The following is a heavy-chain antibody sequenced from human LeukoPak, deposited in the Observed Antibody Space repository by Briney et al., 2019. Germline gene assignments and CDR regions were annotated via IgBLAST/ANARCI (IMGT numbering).Heavy chain of an antibody. D-gene: IGHD6-19*01. Sequence: PSETLSLTCAVSGYSISSGYYWGWIRQPPGKGLEWIGSIYHSGSTYYNPSLKSRVTISVDTSKNQFSLKLSSVTAADTGVYYCASPSVTEKNYRYSSGWYSSHWGQGTLVTVSS. V-gene: IGHV4-38-2*01. CDR1: GYSISSGYY. J-gene: IGHJ4*02. CDR3: ASPSVTEKNYRYSSGWYSSH. CDR2: IYHSGST.